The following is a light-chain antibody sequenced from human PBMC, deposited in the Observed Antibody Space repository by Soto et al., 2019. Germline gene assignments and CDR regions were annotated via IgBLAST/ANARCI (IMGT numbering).Light chain of an antibody. CDR1: QSVSSN. V-gene: IGKV3-15*01. CDR2: GAS. J-gene: IGKJ4*01. Sequence: EIVMTQSPATLSVSPWERATLSCRASQSVSSNLAWYQQKPGQAPRLLIYGASTRATGIPARLSGSGSGTEFTLTISSLQSEDFAVYYCQQYNNWPLTFGGGTKVDI. CDR3: QQYNNWPLT.